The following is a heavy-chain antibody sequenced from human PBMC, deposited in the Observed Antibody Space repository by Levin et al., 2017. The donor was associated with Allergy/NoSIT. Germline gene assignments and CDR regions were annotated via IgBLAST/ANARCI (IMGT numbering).Heavy chain of an antibody. V-gene: IGHV3-15*01. J-gene: IGHJ6*03. CDR2: IKSKTDGGTT. D-gene: IGHD3-3*01. Sequence: SCAASGFTFSNAWMSWVRQAPGKGLEWVGRIKSKTDGGTTDYAAPVKGRFTISRDDSKNTLYLQMNSLKTEDTAVYYCTTADYDFWSGTNDYYYYYYMDVWGKGTTVTVSS. CDR3: TTADYDFWSGTNDYYYYYYMDV. CDR1: GFTFSNAW.